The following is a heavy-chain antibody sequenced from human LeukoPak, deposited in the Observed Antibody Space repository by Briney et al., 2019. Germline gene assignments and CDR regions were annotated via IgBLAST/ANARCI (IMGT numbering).Heavy chain of an antibody. Sequence: ASVKVSCKASGYTFTSYAMHWVRQAPGQRLEWMGWINAGNGDTKYSQKFQGRVTITRDTSASTAYMELSSLRSEDTAVYYCARGKDTAMVGYWGQGTLVTVSS. CDR3: ARGKDTAMVGY. CDR2: INAGNGDT. D-gene: IGHD5-18*01. CDR1: GYTFTSYA. J-gene: IGHJ4*02. V-gene: IGHV1-3*01.